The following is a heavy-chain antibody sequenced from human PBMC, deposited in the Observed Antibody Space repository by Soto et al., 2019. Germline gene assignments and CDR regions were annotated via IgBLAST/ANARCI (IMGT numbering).Heavy chain of an antibody. J-gene: IGHJ6*02. D-gene: IGHD3-10*01. CDR2: ISGSGRAM. V-gene: IGHV3-48*02. Sequence: PGGSLRLSCAASGLTFSSDSMSWVRQAPGKGLEWVSYISGSGRAMYYAASVKGRFTISRDNAKNSLYLQMNSLRDEDTAVYYCLRGHGMDVWGQGTTVTVSS. CDR3: LRGHGMDV. CDR1: GLTFSSDS.